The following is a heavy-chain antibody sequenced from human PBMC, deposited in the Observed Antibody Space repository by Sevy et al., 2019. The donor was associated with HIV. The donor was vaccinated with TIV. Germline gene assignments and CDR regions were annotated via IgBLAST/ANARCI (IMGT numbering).Heavy chain of an antibody. CDR1: GFTFDTYW. Sequence: WGCLRLSCVASGFTFDTYWMQWVRQAPGQGLEWVANIRQDGNEIYYADSVKGRFTISRYNAKESVYLQLSNLRVEDTGIYYSARRYFDLWGQGTLVIVSS. J-gene: IGHJ4*02. CDR2: IRQDGNEI. V-gene: IGHV3-7*01. CDR3: ARRYFDL.